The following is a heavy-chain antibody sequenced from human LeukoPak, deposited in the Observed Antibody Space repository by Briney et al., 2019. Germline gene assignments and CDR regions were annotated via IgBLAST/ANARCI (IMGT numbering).Heavy chain of an antibody. J-gene: IGHJ5*02. Sequence: GGSLRLSCVASGFTFSHYWMSWVRQAPGKGLEWVANIKEDGSIEDYVNSVKGRFTVSRDNAKNSLYLEMNSLRVEDTAVYYCVSQQVAPPWGQGTLVIVSS. CDR2: IKEDGSIE. D-gene: IGHD5-12*01. CDR1: GFTFSHYW. V-gene: IGHV3-7*01. CDR3: VSQQVAPP.